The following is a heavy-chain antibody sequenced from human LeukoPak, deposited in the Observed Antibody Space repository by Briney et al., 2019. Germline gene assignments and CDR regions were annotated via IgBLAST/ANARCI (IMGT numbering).Heavy chain of an antibody. CDR1: GFTFDDYA. CDR3: ATGPIGEVSDNWFDP. J-gene: IGHJ5*02. Sequence: KTGRSLRLXCAASGFTFDDYAMHWVRQAPGKGLEWVSGISWNSGSIGYADSVKGRFTISRDNAKNSLYLQMNSLRAEDMALYYCATGPIGEVSDNWFDPWGQGTLVTVSS. V-gene: IGHV3-9*03. CDR2: ISWNSGSI. D-gene: IGHD3-10*01.